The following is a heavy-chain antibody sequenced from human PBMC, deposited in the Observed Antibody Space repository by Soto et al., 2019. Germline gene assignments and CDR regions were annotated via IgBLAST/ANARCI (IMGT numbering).Heavy chain of an antibody. J-gene: IGHJ3*02. D-gene: IGHD2-2*01. CDR1: GGTFSSYA. CDR3: ARDVRGYALSQFGFER. Sequence: SANVACKDSGGTFSSYAPSWVRQAPGQMPESMGGIIPIFGTPKYAQKFQGRVTITADESTSTAYMELNSLRSEDTAVYYCARDVRGYALSQFGFERWGQ. V-gene: IGHV1-69*13. CDR2: IIPIFGTP.